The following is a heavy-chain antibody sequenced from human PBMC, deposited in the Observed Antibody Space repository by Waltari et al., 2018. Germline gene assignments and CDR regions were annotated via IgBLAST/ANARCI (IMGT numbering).Heavy chain of an antibody. CDR2: ISSSSSTI. CDR3: SGWRRHYPDY. Sequence: EVQLVESGGGLVQPGGSRRLSCEASGFTFSSYTMNWVRQAPGKGLEWVSYISSSSSTIYYADSVKGRFTISRDNAKNSLYLQMNSLRAEDTAVYYCSGWRRHYPDYWGQGTLVTVSS. D-gene: IGHD6-19*01. CDR1: GFTFSSYT. J-gene: IGHJ4*02. V-gene: IGHV3-48*01.